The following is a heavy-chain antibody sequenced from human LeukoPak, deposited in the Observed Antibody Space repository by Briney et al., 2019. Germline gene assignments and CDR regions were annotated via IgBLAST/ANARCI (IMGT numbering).Heavy chain of an antibody. Sequence: SETLSLTCTVSGGSISSGSYYWSCIRQPAGKGLEWIGRIYTSGSTNYNPSLKSRVTISVDTSKNQFSLKLSSVTVADTAVYYCARYDYVWGSGWFDPWGQGTLVTVSS. V-gene: IGHV4-61*02. CDR1: GGSISSGSYY. CDR2: IYTSGST. D-gene: IGHD3-16*01. J-gene: IGHJ5*02. CDR3: ARYDYVWGSGWFDP.